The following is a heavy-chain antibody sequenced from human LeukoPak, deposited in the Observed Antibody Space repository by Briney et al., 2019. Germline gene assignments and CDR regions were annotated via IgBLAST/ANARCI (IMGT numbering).Heavy chain of an antibody. J-gene: IGHJ3*02. Sequence: SETLSLTCTVSGGSISSYYWSWIRQPPGKGLEWIGYIYYSGSTNYNPSLKSRVTISVDTSKNQFSLKLSSVTAADTAVYYCARLIRRDPAAIRAHDAFDIWGQGTMVTVSS. CDR3: ARLIRRDPAAIRAHDAFDI. D-gene: IGHD2-2*02. CDR2: IYYSGST. V-gene: IGHV4-59*01. CDR1: GGSISSYY.